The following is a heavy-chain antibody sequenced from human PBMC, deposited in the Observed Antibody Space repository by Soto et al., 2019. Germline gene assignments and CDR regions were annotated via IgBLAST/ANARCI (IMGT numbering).Heavy chain of an antibody. V-gene: IGHV1-18*04. D-gene: IGHD2-8*01. CDR1: GYTFTSYG. Sequence: ASVKVSCKASGYTFTSYGISWVRQAPGQGLEWMGWISAYNGNTNYAQKLQGRVTMTTDTSTSTAYMELRSLRSDDTAVYYCARSAMAGENYYYGMDVWGQGTTVTVSS. CDR2: ISAYNGNT. CDR3: ARSAMAGENYYYGMDV. J-gene: IGHJ6*02.